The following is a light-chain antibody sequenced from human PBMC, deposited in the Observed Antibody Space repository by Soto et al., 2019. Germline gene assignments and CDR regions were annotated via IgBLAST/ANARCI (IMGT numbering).Light chain of an antibody. V-gene: IGKV3-15*01. Sequence: EIVMTQSPATLSVSPGERATLSCRASQSVSSNLAWYQQKPGQAPRLLIYGASTRATGIPARFSGSGSGTEFTLTISSLQSEDFATYYCQQSYSPGTFGQGTKLEIK. CDR3: QQSYSPGT. CDR1: QSVSSN. J-gene: IGKJ2*01. CDR2: GAS.